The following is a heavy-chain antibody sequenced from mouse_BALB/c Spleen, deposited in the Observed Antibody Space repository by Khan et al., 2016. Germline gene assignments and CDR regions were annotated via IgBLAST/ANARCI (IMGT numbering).Heavy chain of an antibody. J-gene: IGHJ4*01. V-gene: IGHV6-6*02. Sequence: EVKLEESGGGLVQPGGSMKLSCVASGFTFSNYWMNWVRQSPEKGLEWVAEIRLKSNNYATHYAESVKGRLTSPRDDSKSSVYLQMNNLIAEDPGIYYCTSTLRLMDYWGQGTSVTVSS. D-gene: IGHD1-2*01. CDR3: TSTLRLMDY. CDR1: GFTFSNYW. CDR2: IRLKSNNYAT.